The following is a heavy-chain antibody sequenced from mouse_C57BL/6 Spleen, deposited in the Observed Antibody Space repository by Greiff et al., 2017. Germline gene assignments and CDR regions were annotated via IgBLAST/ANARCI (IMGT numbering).Heavy chain of an antibody. CDR1: GYTFTSYW. CDR3: TRWPDYDYGGAY. V-gene: IGHV1-69*01. Sequence: QVQLQQPGAELVMPGASVKLSCKASGYTFTSYWMHWVKQRPGQGLEWIGEIDPSDSYTNYNQKFKGKYTLAVEKSSSTAYMQLSSLTSGDSAVYYCTRWPDYDYGGAYWGQGTLVTVSA. D-gene: IGHD2-4*01. CDR2: IDPSDSYT. J-gene: IGHJ3*01.